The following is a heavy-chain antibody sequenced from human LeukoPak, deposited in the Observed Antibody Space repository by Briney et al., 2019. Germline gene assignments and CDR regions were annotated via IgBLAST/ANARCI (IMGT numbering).Heavy chain of an antibody. CDR3: AKSDYYDSSGYYYVLYYFDY. V-gene: IGHV3-53*01. J-gene: IGHJ4*02. D-gene: IGHD3-22*01. Sequence: GGSLRLSCAASGFTVSSNYMSWVRQAPGKGLEWVSVIYSGGSTYYADSVKGRFTISRDNSKNTLYLQMNSLRAEDTAVYYCAKSDYYDSSGYYYVLYYFDYWGQGTLVTVSS. CDR2: IYSGGST. CDR1: GFTVSSNY.